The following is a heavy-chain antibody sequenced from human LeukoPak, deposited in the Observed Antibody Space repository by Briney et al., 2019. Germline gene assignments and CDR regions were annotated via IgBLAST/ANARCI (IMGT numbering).Heavy chain of an antibody. CDR3: ARRPLIGSGYDPYYFDY. J-gene: IGHJ4*02. Sequence: PSETLSLTCTVSGGSISSSSYYWGWIRQPPGKGLEWIGSIYYSGSTYYNPSLKSRVTISVDTSKNQFSLKLSSVTAADTAVYYCARRPLIGSGYDPYYFDYWGQGTLVTVSS. V-gene: IGHV4-39*01. CDR2: IYYSGST. D-gene: IGHD5-12*01. CDR1: GGSISSSSYY.